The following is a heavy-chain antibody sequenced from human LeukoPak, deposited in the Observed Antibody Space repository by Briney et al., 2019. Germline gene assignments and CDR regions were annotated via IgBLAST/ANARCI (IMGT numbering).Heavy chain of an antibody. D-gene: IGHD1-26*01. CDR2: ISFDGSTI. Sequence: GGSLRLSCVASGFTFSSYTMHWVRQAPGKGLEWVAVISFDGSTIYYADPVKGRFTISRDNTKNTLYLQMNSLRGDDTAVYHCARRERHPAPRCLDFWGQGTLVTVSS. CDR3: ARRERHPAPRCLDF. CDR1: GFTFSSYT. J-gene: IGHJ4*02. V-gene: IGHV3-30-3*01.